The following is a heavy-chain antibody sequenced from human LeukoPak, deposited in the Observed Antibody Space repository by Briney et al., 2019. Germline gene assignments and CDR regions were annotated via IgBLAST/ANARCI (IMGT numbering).Heavy chain of an antibody. CDR1: GFTFSSYA. CDR3: ARAARTYDSSGYYYIYFQH. V-gene: IGHV3-23*01. J-gene: IGHJ1*01. Sequence: PGGSLRLSCAASGFTFSSYAMSWVRQAPGKGLEWVSAISGSGGSTYYADSVKGRFTISRDNAKNSLFLQMNSLRAEDTAVYYCARAARTYDSSGYYYIYFQHWGQGTLVSVSS. D-gene: IGHD3-22*01. CDR2: ISGSGGST.